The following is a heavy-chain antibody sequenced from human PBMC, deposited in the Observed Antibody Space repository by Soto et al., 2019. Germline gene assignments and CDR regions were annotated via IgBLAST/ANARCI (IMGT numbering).Heavy chain of an antibody. V-gene: IGHV3-21*01. CDR2: ISSSSSYT. D-gene: IGHD3-10*01. Sequence: GGSLRLSCAASGFTFSSYSMNWVRQAPGKGLEWVSSISSSSSYTYYADSVKGRFTISRDNAKNSLYLQMNSLRAEDTAVYYCARTLWFGELLNTYGMDVWGQGTTVTVS. CDR3: ARTLWFGELLNTYGMDV. J-gene: IGHJ6*02. CDR1: GFTFSSYS.